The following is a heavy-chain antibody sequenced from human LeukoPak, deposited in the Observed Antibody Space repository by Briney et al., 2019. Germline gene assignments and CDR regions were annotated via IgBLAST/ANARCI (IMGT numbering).Heavy chain of an antibody. CDR3: ARFAVGGSYYYYMDV. D-gene: IGHD6-25*01. V-gene: IGHV3-48*01. CDR1: GFTFSSYT. Sequence: GGSLRLSCAASGFTFSSYTMNWVRQPPGKGLEWVSNIGTSSTTIYYADSVKGRFTISRDNAKNSLYLQMNSLRADDTAVYYCARFAVGGSYYYYMDVWGKGTTVTVSS. CDR2: IGTSSTTI. J-gene: IGHJ6*03.